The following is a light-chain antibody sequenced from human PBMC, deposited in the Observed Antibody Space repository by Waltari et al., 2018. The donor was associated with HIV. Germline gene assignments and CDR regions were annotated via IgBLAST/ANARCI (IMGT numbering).Light chain of an antibody. V-gene: IGKV4-1*01. CDR2: WAS. Sequence: DIVMTQSLESLTMSPGERAPINCKTSRSVVSSSNNQNYLAWYQHKVGQSPKLLIYWASTRAPGVPERFSGGGSGTDFTLTIRGLQADDEAVYYCQQYETVPFTFGPGTTV. CDR3: QQYETVPFT. CDR1: RSVVSSSNNQNY. J-gene: IGKJ3*01.